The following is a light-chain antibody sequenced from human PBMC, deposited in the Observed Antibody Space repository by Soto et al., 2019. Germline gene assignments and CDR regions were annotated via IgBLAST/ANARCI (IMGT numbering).Light chain of an antibody. CDR3: QQSHITTLFT. CDR2: AAS. J-gene: IGKJ2*01. V-gene: IGKV1-39*01. Sequence: DIQMTQSPSSLSASIGDRVTITCRASQNINSHLNWYQQKPGKAPKVLIYAASRLQSGVPFRFSGSGSGTAFTLTISSLEPEDFATYYCQQSHITTLFTFGKGTKLEIK. CDR1: QNINSH.